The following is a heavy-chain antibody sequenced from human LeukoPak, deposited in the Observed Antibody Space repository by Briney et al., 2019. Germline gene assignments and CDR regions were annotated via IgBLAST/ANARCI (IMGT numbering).Heavy chain of an antibody. CDR2: TYYRSKWYY. D-gene: IGHD1-26*01. J-gene: IGHJ4*02. CDR3: ARDPVGGSTIFDY. V-gene: IGHV6-1*01. CDR1: GDSDSSNSAA. Sequence: SQTLSLTCAISGDSDSSNSAAWNWIRQSPSRGLEWLGRTYYRSKWYYDYAVAVKSRININPDTSKNQFSLQLSSVTPEDTAVYYCARDPVGGSTIFDYWGQGTLVTVSS.